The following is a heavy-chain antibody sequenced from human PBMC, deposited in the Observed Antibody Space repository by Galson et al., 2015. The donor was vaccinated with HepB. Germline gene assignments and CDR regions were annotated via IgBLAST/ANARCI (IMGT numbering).Heavy chain of an antibody. Sequence: SSYTISWVRQAPGQGLEWMGRIIPILGIANYAQKFQGRVTITADKSTSTAYMELSSLRSEDTAVYYCASQYYYDSSGYYRGAFDIWGQGTMVTVSS. D-gene: IGHD3-22*01. CDR3: ASQYYYDSSGYYRGAFDI. CDR2: IIPILGIA. V-gene: IGHV1-69*02. CDR1: SSYT. J-gene: IGHJ3*02.